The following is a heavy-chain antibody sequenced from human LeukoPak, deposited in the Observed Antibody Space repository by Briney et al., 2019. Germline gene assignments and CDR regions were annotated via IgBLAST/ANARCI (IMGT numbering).Heavy chain of an antibody. CDR2: ISTRSGTI. CDR1: GFTFSNYS. J-gene: IGHJ4*02. V-gene: IGHV3-48*02. Sequence: GGSLRLSCAASGFTFSNYSMNWVRQAPGKGPEWVSYISTRSGTIYYTDSVKGRFTISRDNAKNSLYLQMNSLRDEDTAVYYCARDRGGYEFFDYWGQGILVTVSS. D-gene: IGHD5-12*01. CDR3: ARDRGGYEFFDY.